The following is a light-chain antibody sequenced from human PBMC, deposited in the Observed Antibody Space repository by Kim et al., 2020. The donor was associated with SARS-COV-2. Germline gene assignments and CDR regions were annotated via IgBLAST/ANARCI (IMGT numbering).Light chain of an antibody. CDR3: QSGGFT. J-gene: IGKJ3*01. V-gene: IGKV3-20*01. CDR1: QSVSSSY. CDR2: GAS. Sequence: LCFYPVKRVTLPCSASQSVSSSYLAWYQQKPGQAPRLLIYGASSRATGIPDRFSGSGSGTDFTLTISRLEPEDFAVYYCQSGGFTFGPGTKVDIK.